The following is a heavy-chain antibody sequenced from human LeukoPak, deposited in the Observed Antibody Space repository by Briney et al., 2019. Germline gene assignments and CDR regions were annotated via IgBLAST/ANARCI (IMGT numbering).Heavy chain of an antibody. J-gene: IGHJ4*02. CDR3: AMAYSSSWYYFDY. Sequence: SETLSLTCAVYGGSFRGYFWTWIRQPPGKGLEWIGYIYYSGSTNYDPSLKSRVTIAVDTSKNQFSLRLSSVPAADTAVYYCAMAYSSSWYYFDYWGQGTLVTVSS. CDR1: GGSFRGYF. CDR2: IYYSGST. V-gene: IGHV4-59*01. D-gene: IGHD6-13*01.